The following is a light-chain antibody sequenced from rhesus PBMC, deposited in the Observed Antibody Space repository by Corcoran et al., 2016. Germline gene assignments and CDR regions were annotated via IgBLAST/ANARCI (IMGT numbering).Light chain of an antibody. Sequence: EIVMTQSPATLSLSPGERATLSCRASQSVSSSLAWYQQKPGQAPKLLIYGASSKAPGIPDRFLGRGSGTEFTLTISSLEPEDVGVYYCQQDYSWPLTFGGGTKVELK. CDR3: QQDYSWPLT. J-gene: IGKJ4*01. CDR2: GAS. V-gene: IGKV3-42*01. CDR1: QSVSSS.